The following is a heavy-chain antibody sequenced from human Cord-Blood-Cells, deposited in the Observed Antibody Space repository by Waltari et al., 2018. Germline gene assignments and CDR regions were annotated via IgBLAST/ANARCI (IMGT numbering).Heavy chain of an antibody. CDR3: ARVRRFLEWLVS. D-gene: IGHD3-3*01. CDR2: IYYSGST. Sequence: QVQLQESGPGLVKPSQTLSLTCTVPGGSISSGASYWSWIRQPPGKGLEWIGYIYYSGSTYYNPSLKSRVTISVDTSKNQFSLKLSSVTAADTAVYYCARVRRFLEWLVSWGQGTLVTVSS. CDR1: GGSISSGASY. V-gene: IGHV4-30-4*01. J-gene: IGHJ5*02.